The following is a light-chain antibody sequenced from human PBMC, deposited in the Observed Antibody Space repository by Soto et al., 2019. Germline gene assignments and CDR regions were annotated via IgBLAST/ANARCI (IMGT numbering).Light chain of an antibody. CDR1: QSVSTY. V-gene: IGKV3-15*01. Sequence: EIVMTQSPATLSVSLGDRATLSCRASQSVSTYLAWYQQKPGQAPRLLIYGASTRAPGIPARFSGSGSETDFTLTISSLQSEDVAVYYCQQYDSWPPSYTFGQGTKLEIK. CDR3: QQYDSWPPSYT. CDR2: GAS. J-gene: IGKJ2*01.